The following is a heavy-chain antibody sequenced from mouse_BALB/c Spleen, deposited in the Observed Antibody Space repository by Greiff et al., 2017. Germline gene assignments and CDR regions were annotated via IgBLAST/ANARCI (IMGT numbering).Heavy chain of an antibody. CDR1: GYTFTDYY. Sequence: VQLQQSGPELVKPGASVKISCKASGYTFTDYYINWVKQKPGKGLEWIGWIYPGSGNTKYNEKFKGKATLTVDTSSSTAYMQLSSLTSEDTAVYFCARWGHWGQGTTLTVSS. V-gene: IGHV1-84*02. J-gene: IGHJ2*01. CDR2: IYPGSGNT. D-gene: IGHD3-3*01. CDR3: ARWGH.